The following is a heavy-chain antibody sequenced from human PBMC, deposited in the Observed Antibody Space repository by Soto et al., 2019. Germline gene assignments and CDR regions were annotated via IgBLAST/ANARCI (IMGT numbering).Heavy chain of an antibody. CDR1: GESFSGYY. CDR2: ITDFGSA. J-gene: IGHJ6*02. CDR3: ARRRRGITMVRGTYAMDV. Sequence: QVQLQQWGAGLLKPSETLSLGCAVYGESFSGYYWNWIRQPPGKGLEWIGEITDFGSANYKPSLASRVTISVDTSKKQFSARLNSVTAADAAVYYCARRRRGITMVRGTYAMDVWGQGTTVTVSS. V-gene: IGHV4-34*01. D-gene: IGHD3-10*01.